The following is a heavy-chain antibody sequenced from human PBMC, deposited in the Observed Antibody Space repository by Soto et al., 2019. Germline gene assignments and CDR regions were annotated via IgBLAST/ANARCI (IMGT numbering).Heavy chain of an antibody. V-gene: IGHV3-21*01. CDR3: ARDSDGSVSYYPFDP. D-gene: IGHD3-10*01. J-gene: IGHJ5*02. CDR2: ISSSSSYI. Sequence: EVQLVESGGGLVKPGGSLRLSCAASGFTFSSYSMNWVRQAPGKGLEWVSYISSSSSYIYYADSVKGRFTISRDNAKNSLYLQMNSLRAEDTAVYYCARDSDGSVSYYPFDPWGQGTLVTVSS. CDR1: GFTFSSYS.